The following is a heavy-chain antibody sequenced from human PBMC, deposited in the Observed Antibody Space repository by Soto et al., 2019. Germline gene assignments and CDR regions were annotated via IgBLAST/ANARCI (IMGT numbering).Heavy chain of an antibody. Sequence: EVQLVESGGGLVQPGGALRLSCAASGFSISTYWMTWVRQGPGKGLEWVANIKEDGSVPYYVDSAEGRFTISRDNAKNAVFLELFSLRADGTAVFYCARGRGFVDVFFYCGLDVWGQGSTVTVSS. CDR2: IKEDGSVP. D-gene: IGHD2-15*01. CDR3: ARGRGFVDVFFYCGLDV. CDR1: GFSISTYW. J-gene: IGHJ6*02. V-gene: IGHV3-7*02.